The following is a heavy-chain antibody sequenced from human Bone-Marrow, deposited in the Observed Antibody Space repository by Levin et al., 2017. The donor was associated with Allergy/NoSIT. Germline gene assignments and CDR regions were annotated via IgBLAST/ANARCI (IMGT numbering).Heavy chain of an antibody. CDR3: ARWGKIQGSGANWFDP. D-gene: IGHD7-27*01. J-gene: IGHJ5*02. V-gene: IGHV3-48*03. CDR1: GFTFSSYE. CDR2: ISSSCSTI. Sequence: GGSLRLSCAASGFTFSSYEMNWVRQAPGKGLEWVSYISSSCSTIYYADSVKGRFTISRDNAKNSLYLQMNSLRAEDTAVYYCARWGKIQGSGANWFDPWGQGTLVTVSS.